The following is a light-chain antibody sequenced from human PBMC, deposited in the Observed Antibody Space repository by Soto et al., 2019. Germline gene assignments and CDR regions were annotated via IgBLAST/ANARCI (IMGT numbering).Light chain of an antibody. CDR2: DVS. CDR3: CSYVGSNTLV. Sequence: QSALTQPRSVSGSPGQSVTISCTGTSSDVGGYNYVTWYQQHAGKAPKLRIYDVSKRPSGVPDRFSGSKSGNTASLTISGLQAEDEGEYYCCSYVGSNTLVFGGGTKLTVL. V-gene: IGLV2-11*01. J-gene: IGLJ3*02. CDR1: SSDVGGYNY.